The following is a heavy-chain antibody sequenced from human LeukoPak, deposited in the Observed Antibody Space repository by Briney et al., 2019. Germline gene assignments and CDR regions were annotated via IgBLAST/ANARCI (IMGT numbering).Heavy chain of an antibody. V-gene: IGHV3-30-3*01. CDR3: AKLAAAGTEGDFDY. Sequence: PGGSLRLSCAASGFTFSSYAMHWVRQAPGKGLEWVAVISYDGSNKYYADSVKGRFTISRDNSKNTLYLQMNSLRAEDTAVYYCAKLAAAGTEGDFDYWGQGTLVTVSS. CDR2: ISYDGSNK. J-gene: IGHJ4*02. D-gene: IGHD6-13*01. CDR1: GFTFSSYA.